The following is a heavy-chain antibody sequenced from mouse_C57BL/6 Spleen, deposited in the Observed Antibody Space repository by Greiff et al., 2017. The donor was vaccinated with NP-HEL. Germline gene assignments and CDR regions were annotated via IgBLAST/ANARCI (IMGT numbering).Heavy chain of an antibody. J-gene: IGHJ3*01. Sequence: QVQLQQSGPELVKPGASVKISCKASGYAFSSSWMNWVKQRPGKGLEWIGRIYPGDGDTNYNGKFKGKATLTADKSSSTAYMQLSSLTSEDSAVYFCAQGGYYDYGAWFAYWGQGTLVTVSA. V-gene: IGHV1-82*01. D-gene: IGHD2-4*01. CDR2: IYPGDGDT. CDR1: GYAFSSSW. CDR3: AQGGYYDYGAWFAY.